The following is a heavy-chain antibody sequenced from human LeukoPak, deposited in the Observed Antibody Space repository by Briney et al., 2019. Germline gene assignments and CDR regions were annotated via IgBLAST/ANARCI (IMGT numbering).Heavy chain of an antibody. CDR3: ARGIAAAGEFDP. Sequence: SETLSLTCTVSGGSISSYYWSWIRQPPGKGLGWIGYIYTSGSTNYNPSLKSRVTISVDTSKNQFSLKLSSVTAADTAVYYCARGIAAAGEFDPWGQGTLVTVSS. J-gene: IGHJ5*02. D-gene: IGHD6-13*01. V-gene: IGHV4-4*09. CDR1: GGSISSYY. CDR2: IYTSGST.